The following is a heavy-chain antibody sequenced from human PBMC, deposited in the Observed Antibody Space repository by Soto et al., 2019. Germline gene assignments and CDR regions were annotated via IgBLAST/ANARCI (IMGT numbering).Heavy chain of an antibody. CDR3: AIYTMVYGSVDY. CDR2: INHSGST. Sequence: TSETLSLTCAVYGGSFSGYYWSWIRQPPGKGLEWIGEINHSGSTNYNPSLKSRVTISVDTSKNQFSLKLSSVTAADTAVYYCAIYTMVYGSVDYWGQGTLVTVSS. V-gene: IGHV4-34*01. J-gene: IGHJ4*02. D-gene: IGHD2-8*01. CDR1: GGSFSGYY.